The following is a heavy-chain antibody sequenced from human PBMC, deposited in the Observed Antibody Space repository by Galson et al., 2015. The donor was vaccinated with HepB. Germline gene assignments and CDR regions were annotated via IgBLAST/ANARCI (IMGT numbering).Heavy chain of an antibody. CDR2: ISSNGGST. CDR3: VKGRRGWYSAFDT. D-gene: IGHD6-19*01. V-gene: IGHV3-64D*06. J-gene: IGHJ3*02. CDR1: GFTFSSYA. Sequence: SLRLSCAASGFTFSSYAMHWVRQAPGKGLEYVSAISSNGGSTYYADSVKGRFTISRDNSKNTLYLQMSSLRAEDTAVYYCVKGRRGWYSAFDTWGQGTMVTVSS.